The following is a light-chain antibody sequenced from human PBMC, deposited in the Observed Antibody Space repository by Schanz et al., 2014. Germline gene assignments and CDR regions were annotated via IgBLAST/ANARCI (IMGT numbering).Light chain of an antibody. CDR2: DVT. Sequence: QSALTQPASVSASPGQSITISCTGTSSDVGGYDYVSWYQQHPGKAPKLMIYDVTYRPSGVPDRFSGSKSGNTASLTISGLQAEDEADYYCSTWDDSLKGLVFGGGTKLTVL. CDR1: SSDVGGYDY. J-gene: IGLJ2*01. CDR3: STWDDSLKGLV. V-gene: IGLV2-14*01.